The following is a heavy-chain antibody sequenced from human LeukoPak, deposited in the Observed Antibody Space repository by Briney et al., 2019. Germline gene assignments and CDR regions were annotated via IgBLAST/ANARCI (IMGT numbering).Heavy chain of an antibody. CDR3: ARMTTVTTRWYFDL. Sequence: SETLSLTCTVSGGSISSYYWSWIRQPPGKGLEWIGRIYTTGRTNYNPSLKSRITMSIDTSKNQFSLKLTSVTATGTAVYYCARMTTVTTRWYFDLWGPDTLITVSS. D-gene: IGHD4-17*01. CDR2: IYTTGRT. J-gene: IGHJ2*01. V-gene: IGHV4-4*07. CDR1: GGSISSYY.